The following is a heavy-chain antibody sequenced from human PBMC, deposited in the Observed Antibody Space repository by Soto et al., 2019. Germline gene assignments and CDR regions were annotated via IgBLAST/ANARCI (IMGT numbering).Heavy chain of an antibody. CDR1: GFTFSSYA. CDR2: ISGSGGST. CDR3: AKVTVGVVVPAASGMGDY. V-gene: IGHV3-23*01. D-gene: IGHD2-2*01. J-gene: IGHJ4*02. Sequence: GGSLRLSCAASGFTFSSYAMSWVRQAPGKGLEWVSAISGSGGSTYYADSVKGRFTISRDNSKNTLYLQMNSLRAEDTAVYYCAKVTVGVVVPAASGMGDYWGQGTLVTVSS.